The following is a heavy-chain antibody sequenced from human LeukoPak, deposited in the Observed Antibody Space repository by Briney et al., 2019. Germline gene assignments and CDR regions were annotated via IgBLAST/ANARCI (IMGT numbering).Heavy chain of an antibody. V-gene: IGHV3-33*01. D-gene: IGHD2-2*01. CDR1: GFTFSNYG. J-gene: IGHJ4*02. CDR2: IWYDGSKK. Sequence: GGSLRLSCAASGFTFSNYGMHWVRQAPGKGPEWVAVIWYDGSKKYYADSVKGRFTISRDDSKNTLYLQMNSLRAEDTAVYYCARDYCSTTSCLDYWGQGTLVTVSS. CDR3: ARDYCSTTSCLDY.